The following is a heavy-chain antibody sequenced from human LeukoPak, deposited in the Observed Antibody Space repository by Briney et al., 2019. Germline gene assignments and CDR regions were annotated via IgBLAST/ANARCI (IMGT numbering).Heavy chain of an antibody. V-gene: IGHV3-30*04. CDR2: ISYDGSNK. CDR3: TSLTTVTKEGYY. CDR1: GFTFSSYA. Sequence: GGSLRLSCAASGFTFSSYAMHWVRQAPGKGLEWVAVISYDGSNKYYADSVKGRFTISRDNSKNTLYLQMNSLKTEDTAVYYCTSLTTVTKEGYYWGQGTLVTVSS. D-gene: IGHD4-17*01. J-gene: IGHJ4*02.